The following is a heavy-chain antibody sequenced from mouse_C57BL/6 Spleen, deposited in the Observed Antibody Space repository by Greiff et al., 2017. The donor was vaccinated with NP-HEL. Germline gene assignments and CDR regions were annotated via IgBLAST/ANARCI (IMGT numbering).Heavy chain of an antibody. CDR2: INPSNGGT. Sequence: QVQLQQPGTELVKPGASVTLSCKASGYTFTSYWMHWVKQRPGQGLEWIGNINPSNGGTNYNAKFKSKATLTVDKSSSTAYMQLSSLTSEDSAVDYGARKALNYGLDYWGQGTTLTVSS. CDR1: GYTFTSYW. D-gene: IGHD1-1*01. CDR3: ARKALNYGLDY. V-gene: IGHV1-53*01. J-gene: IGHJ2*01.